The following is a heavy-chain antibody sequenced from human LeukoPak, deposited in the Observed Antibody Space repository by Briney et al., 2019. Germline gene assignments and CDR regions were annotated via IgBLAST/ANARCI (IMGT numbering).Heavy chain of an antibody. CDR1: GYTFTSYY. V-gene: IGHV1-46*01. D-gene: IGHD5-18*01. Sequence: ASVKVSCKASGYTFTSYYMHWVRQAPGQGLEWMGIINPSGGSTSYAQKFQGRVTMTRDMSTSTVYMELSSLRSEDTAVYYCARAGGYSYGQRRFPLPYYYYMDVWGKGTTVTVSS. J-gene: IGHJ6*03. CDR3: ARAGGYSYGQRRFPLPYYYYMDV. CDR2: INPSGGST.